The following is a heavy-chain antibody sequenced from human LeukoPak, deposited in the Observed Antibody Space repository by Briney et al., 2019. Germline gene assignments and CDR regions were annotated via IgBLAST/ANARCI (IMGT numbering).Heavy chain of an antibody. CDR3: AKKARQVAGPFDY. Sequence: SETLSLTYAVYGGSFSGYYWSWIRQPPGKGLEWIGEINHSGSTNYNPSLKSRVTISVDTSKNQFSLKLSSVTAADTAVYYCAKKARQVAGPFDYWGQGTLVTVSS. CDR1: GGSFSGYY. V-gene: IGHV4-34*01. J-gene: IGHJ4*02. D-gene: IGHD6-19*01. CDR2: INHSGST.